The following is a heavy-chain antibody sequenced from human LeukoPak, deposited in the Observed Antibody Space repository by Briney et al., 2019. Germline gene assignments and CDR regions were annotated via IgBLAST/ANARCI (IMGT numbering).Heavy chain of an antibody. V-gene: IGHV3-23*01. CDR3: AKDGLRPGALCPTQIAVAGYNDN. J-gene: IGHJ4*02. CDR1: GLTFSIYT. D-gene: IGHD6-19*01. Sequence: GGSLRPSCAASGLTFSIYTMNWVRQAPGKGLEWVSIINYNGDNKYYADSVQGRFTISRDNSKNTVYLQMNSLRAEDTAIYYCAKDGLRPGALCPTQIAVAGYNDNWGQGTLVTVSS. CDR2: INYNGDNK.